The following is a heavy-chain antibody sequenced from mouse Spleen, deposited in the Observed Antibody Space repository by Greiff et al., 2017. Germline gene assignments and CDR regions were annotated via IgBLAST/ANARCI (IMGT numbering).Heavy chain of an antibody. CDR2: ISSGGGNT. CDR3: ARQATTVEYAMDY. J-gene: IGHJ4*01. Sequence: EVKLVESGGGLVKLGGSLKLSCAASGFTFSSYAMSWVRQTPEKRLEWVATISSGGGNTYYPDSVKGRFTISRDNAKNTLYLQMSSLKSEDTAMYYCARQATTVEYAMDYWGQGTSVTVSS. D-gene: IGHD1-1*01. CDR1: GFTFSSYA. V-gene: IGHV5-9*04.